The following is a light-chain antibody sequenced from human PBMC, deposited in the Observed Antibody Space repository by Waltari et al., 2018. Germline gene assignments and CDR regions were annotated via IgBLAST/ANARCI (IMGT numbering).Light chain of an antibody. V-gene: IGKV2-28*01. CDR1: QSLLYSNGYNY. J-gene: IGKJ5*01. CDR3: MQGLQGPPT. CDR2: LGS. Sequence: DIVMTQSPLSLPVTPGEPASISCRSRQSLLYSNGYNYLDWYVQKTGQSPQLLIYLGSNRASGVPDRFSGSGSGTDFTLTISRVEAEDVGVYYCMQGLQGPPTFGQGTRLEIK.